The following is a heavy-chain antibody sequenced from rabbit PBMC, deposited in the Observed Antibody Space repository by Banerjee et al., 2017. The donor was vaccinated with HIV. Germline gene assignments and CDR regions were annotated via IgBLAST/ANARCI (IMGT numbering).Heavy chain of an antibody. CDR1: GFSFSDRDV. Sequence: QEQLVESGGGLVKPEGSLTLTCKASGFSFSDRDVMCWVRQAPGKGLEWIACINTATGKAVYASWVKGRFTISKTSSTTVTLQMTSLTVTDTATYFCARYQVGSDWGRYDFNLWGPGTLVTVS. J-gene: IGHJ4*01. D-gene: IGHD4-1*01. CDR3: ARYQVGSDWGRYDFNL. V-gene: IGHV1S45*01. CDR2: INTATGKA.